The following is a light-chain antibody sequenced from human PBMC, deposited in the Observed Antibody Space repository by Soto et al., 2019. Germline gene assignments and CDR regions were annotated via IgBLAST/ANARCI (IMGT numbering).Light chain of an antibody. CDR1: HTISGF. CDR3: QQSYIAPLT. CDR2: AAS. Sequence: DIHMTHSPSSLSASGGDRVAITCRARHTISGFFNLNQQKPGEAPKLLIYAASTLQSGVPSRFSGSGSGTDFTLTISSLQPEDFATYYCQQSYIAPLTFGGGTKVDTK. V-gene: IGKV1-39*01. J-gene: IGKJ4*01.